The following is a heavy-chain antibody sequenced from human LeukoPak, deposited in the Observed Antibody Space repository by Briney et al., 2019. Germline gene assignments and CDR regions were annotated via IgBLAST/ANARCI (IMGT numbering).Heavy chain of an antibody. V-gene: IGHV4-59*01. Sequence: SETLSLTCTVSGGSINNYYWSWIRQPPGKGLEWIGYIYHSGSTTYNPSLKSRVTISVDTSKNQFSLKLSSVTAADTAIYYCARTYYYGSGRYFDYWGQGTLVTVSS. CDR1: GGSINNYY. D-gene: IGHD3-10*01. CDR3: ARTYYYGSGRYFDY. CDR2: IYHSGST. J-gene: IGHJ4*02.